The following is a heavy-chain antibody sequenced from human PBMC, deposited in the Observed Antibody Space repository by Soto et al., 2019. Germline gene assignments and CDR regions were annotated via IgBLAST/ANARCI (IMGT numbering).Heavy chain of an antibody. CDR2: ISYDGSNK. D-gene: IGHD6-19*01. J-gene: IGHJ3*02. CDR1: GFTFSSYG. V-gene: IGHV3-30*18. Sequence: GGSLRLSCAASGFTFSSYGMHWVRQAPGKGLEWVAVISYDGSNKYYADSVKGRFTISRDNSKNTLYLQMNSLRAEDTAVYYCAKDLIAVAGTGAFDIWGQGTMVTVSS. CDR3: AKDLIAVAGTGAFDI.